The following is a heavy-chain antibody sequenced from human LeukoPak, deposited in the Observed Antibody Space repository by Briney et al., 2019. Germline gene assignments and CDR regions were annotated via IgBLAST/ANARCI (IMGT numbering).Heavy chain of an antibody. D-gene: IGHD1-26*01. CDR2: INPSGGST. CDR1: GYTFTSYY. V-gene: IGHV1-46*01. Sequence: ASVKVSCKASGYTFTSYYMHWVRQAPGQGLEWMGIINPSGGSTSYAQKFQGRVTMTRDTSTSTVCMELSSLRSEDTAVYYCARDGWEGATTTFYYYYYGMDVWGQGTTVTVSS. J-gene: IGHJ6*02. CDR3: ARDGWEGATTTFYYYYYGMDV.